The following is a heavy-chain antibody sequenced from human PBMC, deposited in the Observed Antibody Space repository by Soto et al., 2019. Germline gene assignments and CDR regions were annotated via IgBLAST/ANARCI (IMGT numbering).Heavy chain of an antibody. CDR3: ARDLQRYSGSYQPLTSDAFDI. J-gene: IGHJ3*02. V-gene: IGHV3-23*01. Sequence: GGSLRLSCAASGFAFSSYAMSWVRQAPGKGLEWVSAISGSGGSTYYADSVKGRFTISRDNSKNTLYLQMNSLRAEDTAVYYCARDLQRYSGSYQPLTSDAFDIWGQGTMVTVSS. D-gene: IGHD1-26*01. CDR1: GFAFSSYA. CDR2: ISGSGGST.